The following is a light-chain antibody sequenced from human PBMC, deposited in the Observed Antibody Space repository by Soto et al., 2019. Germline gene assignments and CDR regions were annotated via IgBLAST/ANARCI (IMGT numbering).Light chain of an antibody. CDR2: GAS. CDR3: QQYGSSPPYT. J-gene: IGKJ2*01. CDR1: QRVRRSY. Sequence: EIVLTQSPGTLSLSPGERATLSCRASQRVRRSYLAWYQQKPGQPPRLLIYGASSRATAIPDRFSGSGSGTDFTLTISRLEPEDFAVYYCQQYGSSPPYTFGQGTKLEIK. V-gene: IGKV3-20*01.